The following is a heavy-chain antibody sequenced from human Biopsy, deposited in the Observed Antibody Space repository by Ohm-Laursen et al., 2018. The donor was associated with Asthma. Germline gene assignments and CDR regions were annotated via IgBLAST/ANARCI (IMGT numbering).Heavy chain of an antibody. CDR2: INSVFGTT. J-gene: IGHJ4*02. V-gene: IGHV1-69*01. CDR1: GGTFNTYV. CDR3: ARKAGSCISRTCYSLDF. D-gene: IGHD2-2*01. Sequence: SSVKVSCKSLGGTFNTYVIGWARQAPGQGLEWMGGINSVFGTTTYPQKFQDRVTITADDSMSTVYMELSSLRSEDTAVYYCARKAGSCISRTCYSLDFWGQGTLVTVSS.